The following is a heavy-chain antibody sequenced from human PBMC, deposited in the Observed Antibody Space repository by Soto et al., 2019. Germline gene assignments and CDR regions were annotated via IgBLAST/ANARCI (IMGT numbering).Heavy chain of an antibody. CDR1: GGSISSGVYY. CDR2: IYYSGST. CDR3: ARVRHINAFDI. D-gene: IGHD1-20*01. V-gene: IGHV4-30-4*01. Sequence: QVQLQESGPGLVKPSQTLSLTCTVSGGSISSGVYYWSWIRQPPGKGLEWIGYIYYSGSTYYNPSLKRRVTISVDTSKNQFSLKLSSVTAADTAVYYCARVRHINAFDIWGQGTMVTVSS. J-gene: IGHJ3*02.